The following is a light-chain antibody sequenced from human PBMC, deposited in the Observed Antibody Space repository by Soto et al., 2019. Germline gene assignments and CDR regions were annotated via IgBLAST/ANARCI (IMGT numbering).Light chain of an antibody. Sequence: EVVLSQSPGTLSLSPGERATLSCRASQSVSNNYLAWYQQKPGQAPRPLMYRASSRATGIPDRFSGSGSGTDFTLTISRLEPEDFAVYYCQQYGSSWTFGQGTKVDI. CDR2: RAS. V-gene: IGKV3-20*01. J-gene: IGKJ1*01. CDR3: QQYGSSWT. CDR1: QSVSNNY.